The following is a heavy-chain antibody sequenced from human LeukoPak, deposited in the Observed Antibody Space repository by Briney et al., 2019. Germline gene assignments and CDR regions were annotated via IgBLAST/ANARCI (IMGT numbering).Heavy chain of an antibody. J-gene: IGHJ6*03. Sequence: ASVKVSCKASGYTFTSYDINWVRQATGQGLEWMGWMNPNSGNTGYAQKFQGRVTITRNTSISTAYMELSSLRSEDTAVYYCARGLDRIDFWYNTYYMDVWGKGTTVTVSS. D-gene: IGHD3-3*01. CDR3: ARGLDRIDFWYNTYYMDV. CDR2: MNPNSGNT. V-gene: IGHV1-8*01. CDR1: GYTFTSYD.